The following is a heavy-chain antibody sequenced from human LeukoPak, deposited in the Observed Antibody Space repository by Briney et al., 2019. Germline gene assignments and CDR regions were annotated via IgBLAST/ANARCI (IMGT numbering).Heavy chain of an antibody. Sequence: SETLSLTCAVYGGSFSGYYWSWIRQPPGKGLEWIGEINHSGSTNYNPSLKSRVTISVDTSKNQFSLKLSSVTAADTAVYYCARRGYVWGSYRYSTGYFDYWGQGTLVTVSS. V-gene: IGHV4-34*01. J-gene: IGHJ4*02. D-gene: IGHD3-16*02. CDR3: ARRGYVWGSYRYSTGYFDY. CDR1: GGSFSGYY. CDR2: INHSGST.